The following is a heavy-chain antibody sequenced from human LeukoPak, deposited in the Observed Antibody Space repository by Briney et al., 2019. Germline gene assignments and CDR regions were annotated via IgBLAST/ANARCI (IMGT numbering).Heavy chain of an antibody. D-gene: IGHD6-13*01. CDR1: GFTFNSYW. CDR3: VRAIGAAGSY. V-gene: IGHV3-7*03. CDR2: IKQDGSEK. J-gene: IGHJ4*02. Sequence: PGGSLRLSCAASGFTFNSYWMTWVRQAPGKGLEWVANIKQDGSEKYYADSVKGRFTISRDNAKNSLYLQMNSLRAEDTAVYYCVRAIGAAGSYWGQGTLVTVSS.